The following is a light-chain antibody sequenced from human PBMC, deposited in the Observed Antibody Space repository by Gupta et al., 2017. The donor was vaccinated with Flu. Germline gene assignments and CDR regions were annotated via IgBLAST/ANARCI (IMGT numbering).Light chain of an antibody. CDR1: SSNIGTGYD. Sequence: QSVLTQPPSVSGAPGQRVTISCTGSSSNIGTGYDVHWYQLLPGTAPKVLIYGNNNRPSGVPDRFSGSKSGTSASLAITGLQAEDEADYYCQSYDSSLSGYVVFGGGTKLPVL. J-gene: IGLJ2*01. CDR2: GNN. V-gene: IGLV1-40*01. CDR3: QSYDSSLSGYVV.